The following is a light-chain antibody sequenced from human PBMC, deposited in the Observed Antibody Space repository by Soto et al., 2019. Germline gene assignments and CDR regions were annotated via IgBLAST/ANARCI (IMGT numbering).Light chain of an antibody. CDR2: DAS. J-gene: IGKJ4*01. CDR3: QQRSNWLT. Sequence: EIVFTQSQDTLSFSPGQRAILSGRASQSVSRNLAWYQQKPGQAPRLLIYDASNRATGIPARFSGSGSGTDFTLTISSLEPEDFAVYYCQQRSNWLTFGGGTKVDIK. V-gene: IGKV3-11*01. CDR1: QSVSRN.